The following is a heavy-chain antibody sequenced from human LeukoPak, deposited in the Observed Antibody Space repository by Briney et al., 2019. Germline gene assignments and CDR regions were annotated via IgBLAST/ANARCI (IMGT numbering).Heavy chain of an antibody. CDR3: ARYHDAFDI. V-gene: IGHV3-21*01. J-gene: IGHJ3*02. Sequence: GGTLRLSCAASGFTFSSYGMSWVRQAPGKGLEWVSSISGSSSYIYYADSVKGRFTISRDNAKNSLYLQMNSLRAEDTAVYYCARYHDAFDIWGQGTMVTVSS. CDR1: GFTFSSYG. D-gene: IGHD2-2*01. CDR2: ISGSSSYI.